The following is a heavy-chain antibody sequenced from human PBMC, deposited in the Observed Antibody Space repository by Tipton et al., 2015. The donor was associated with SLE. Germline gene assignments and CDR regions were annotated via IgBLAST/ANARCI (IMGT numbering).Heavy chain of an antibody. CDR2: ISSSSSYI. J-gene: IGHJ6*02. CDR1: GFTFSSYS. Sequence: SLRLSCAASGFTFSSYSMNWVRQAPGKGLEWVSSISSSSSYIYYADSVKGRFTISRDNAKNSLYLQMNSLRAEDTAVYYCARGGVHPFMTTVVTGSSQYYYGMDVWGQGTTVTVSS. D-gene: IGHD4-23*01. V-gene: IGHV3-21*01. CDR3: ARGGVHPFMTTVVTGSSQYYYGMDV.